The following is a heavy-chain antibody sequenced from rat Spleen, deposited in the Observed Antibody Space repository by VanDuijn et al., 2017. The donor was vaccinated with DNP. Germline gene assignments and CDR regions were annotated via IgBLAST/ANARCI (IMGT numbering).Heavy chain of an antibody. CDR1: GYSITSDY. Sequence: EVQLQESGPGLVKPSQSLSLTSSVTGYSITSDYWGWIRKFPGNKMEWIGHISYSGRTTYNPSLKSRISITRDTSKNQFFLQLNSVSPEDTATYYCARWKIGPHYFDYWGQGVMVTVSS. V-gene: IGHV3-1*01. D-gene: IGHD1-5*01. CDR2: ISYSGRT. CDR3: ARWKIGPHYFDY. J-gene: IGHJ2*01.